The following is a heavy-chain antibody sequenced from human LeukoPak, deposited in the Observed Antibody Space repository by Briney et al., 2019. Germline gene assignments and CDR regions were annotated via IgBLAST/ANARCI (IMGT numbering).Heavy chain of an antibody. CDR1: GFTFSTYG. J-gene: IGHJ4*02. Sequence: PGGSLRLSCAASGFTFSTYGMHWVRQAPGKGLEWVAVIRYDGSNKYYAESVKGRFTISRDNSKNTLYLRMNSLRLEDTAMYYCARDWGGPSDCWGQGTLVTVSS. CDR2: IRYDGSNK. V-gene: IGHV3-33*01. D-gene: IGHD3-16*01. CDR3: ARDWGGPSDC.